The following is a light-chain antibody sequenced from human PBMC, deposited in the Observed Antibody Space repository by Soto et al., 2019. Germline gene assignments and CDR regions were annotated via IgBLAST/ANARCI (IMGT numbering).Light chain of an antibody. Sequence: QSALTQPPSASGSPGQSVTISCTGTKSDIGVYDFVSWYQQHPGKAPKLMIYEVFKRPSGVPDRFSGSKSGNTASLTVSGLQAEDEADYYCSSYAGTNNYVFGTGTKVTVL. V-gene: IGLV2-8*01. CDR1: KSDIGVYDF. CDR2: EVF. J-gene: IGLJ1*01. CDR3: SSYAGTNNYV.